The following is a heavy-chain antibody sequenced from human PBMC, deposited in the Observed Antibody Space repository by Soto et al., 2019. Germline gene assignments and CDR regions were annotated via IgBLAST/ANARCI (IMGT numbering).Heavy chain of an antibody. CDR3: ARDLDGLHDDTSGPFPRPG. CDR2: IHSSGSI. CDR1: GGSISSDDYY. Sequence: SETLSLTFTVSGGSISSDDYYWSWIRQAPGRGLEWIGYIHSSGSIYYNPSLKSRATMSIDTAGNQFSLKVSAVTVADTAVYYCARDLDGLHDDTSGPFPRPGWGQGTLVTVS. D-gene: IGHD3-22*01. V-gene: IGHV4-30-4*01. J-gene: IGHJ1*01.